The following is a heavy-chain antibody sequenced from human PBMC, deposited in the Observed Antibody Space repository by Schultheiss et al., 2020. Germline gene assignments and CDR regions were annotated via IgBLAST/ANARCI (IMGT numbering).Heavy chain of an antibody. J-gene: IGHJ6*02. CDR3: ARGGYSIGSYLDGEYYYGMDV. D-gene: IGHD3-22*01. V-gene: IGHV4-30-4*01. Sequence: SQTLSLTCTVSGGSISSGDYYWSWIRQPPGKGLEWIGYIYYSGSTYYNPSLRSRVTISIDTSKSQFSLKLSSVTAADTAVYFCARGGYSIGSYLDGEYYYGMDVWGPGTTVTVAS. CDR2: IYYSGST. CDR1: GGSISSGDYY.